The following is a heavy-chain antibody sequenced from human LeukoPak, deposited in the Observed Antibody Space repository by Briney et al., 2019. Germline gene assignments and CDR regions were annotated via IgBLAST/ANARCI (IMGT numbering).Heavy chain of an antibody. J-gene: IGHJ1*01. V-gene: IGHV3-15*07. Sequence: TGGSLRLSCVASGFTFNNAWMHWVRQAPGQGLEWVGQIKANADGGTADYAAPVKGRFTISRDDSKNMIYLQMDSLKAEDTALYYCTTDGDFLIWFGAGGHWGQGTLVTVSS. CDR3: TTDGDFLIWFGAGGH. CDR2: IKANADGGTA. D-gene: IGHD3-10*01. CDR1: GFTFNNAW.